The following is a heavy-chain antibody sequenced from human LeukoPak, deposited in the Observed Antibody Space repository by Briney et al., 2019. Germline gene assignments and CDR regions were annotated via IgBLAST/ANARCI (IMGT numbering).Heavy chain of an antibody. Sequence: PGASLLLSCAASGFTFSSYAMSWVRPAPGKGLEWVSAISGSGGSTYYADSVKGRFTISRDNSKNTLYLQMNSLRAEDTAVYYCAKGHSSGPRHYWGQGTLVTVSS. CDR1: GFTFSSYA. J-gene: IGHJ4*02. D-gene: IGHD6-19*01. V-gene: IGHV3-23*01. CDR2: ISGSGGST. CDR3: AKGHSSGPRHY.